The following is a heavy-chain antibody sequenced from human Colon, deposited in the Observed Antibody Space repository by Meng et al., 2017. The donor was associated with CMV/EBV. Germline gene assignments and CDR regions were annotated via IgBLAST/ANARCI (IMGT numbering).Heavy chain of an antibody. Sequence: YGGSISSANNPWTWIRQPPGKGLEWIGYIYYSGSSYYNPSLKSRVSISIDGSKNQFSLNLNSVTDADTAVYFCGRVAVAGTRTDVDYWGQGTLVTVSS. V-gene: IGHV4-30-2*01. D-gene: IGHD6-19*01. CDR2: IYYSGSS. CDR1: GGSISSANNP. CDR3: GRVAVAGTRTDVDY. J-gene: IGHJ4*02.